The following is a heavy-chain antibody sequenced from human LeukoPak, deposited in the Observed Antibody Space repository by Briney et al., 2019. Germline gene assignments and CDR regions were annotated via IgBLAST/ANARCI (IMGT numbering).Heavy chain of an antibody. J-gene: IGHJ4*02. V-gene: IGHV3-9*01. CDR1: GFTFDDYA. D-gene: IGHD6-6*01. CDR3: AKDKGEEEQLGQYYFDY. Sequence: GGSLRLSCAASGFTFDDYAMHWVRQAPGKGLEWVSGISWNSGSIGYADSVKGRFTISRDNSKNSLYLQMNSLRAEDTALYYCAKDKGEEEQLGQYYFDYWGQGTLVTVSS. CDR2: ISWNSGSI.